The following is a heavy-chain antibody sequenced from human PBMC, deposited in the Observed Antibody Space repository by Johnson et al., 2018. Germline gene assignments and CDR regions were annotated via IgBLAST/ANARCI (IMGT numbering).Heavy chain of an antibody. Sequence: EVQLVETGGGVVQAGRSLRLSCAASGFTFDDYAMHWVRQAPGKGLEWVSGISWNNGTIGYADSVKGRFTISRDNAKNSLYLQMNSLSAEDTAFYYCAKDISYESSGNYRMDVWGQGTTVTVSS. CDR2: ISWNNGTI. CDR1: GFTFDDYA. V-gene: IGHV3-9*01. J-gene: IGHJ6*02. D-gene: IGHD3-22*01. CDR3: AKDISYESSGNYRMDV.